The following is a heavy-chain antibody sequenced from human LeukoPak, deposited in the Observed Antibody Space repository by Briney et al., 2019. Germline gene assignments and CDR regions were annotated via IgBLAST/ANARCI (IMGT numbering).Heavy chain of an antibody. J-gene: IGHJ3*02. CDR2: IRASGGST. V-gene: IGHV3-23*01. Sequence: GGSLSLSCVASGFTFSSYGMSWVRQAPGKGLEWVSAIRASGGSTNYADSVTGRFTISRDTSTNPTYMQMGSLITEDPAVYFWAKVLGYGESGGYYTRHDAFDIWGQGTMVTVSS. CDR3: AKVLGYGESGGYYTRHDAFDI. D-gene: IGHD3-22*01. CDR1: GFTFSSYG.